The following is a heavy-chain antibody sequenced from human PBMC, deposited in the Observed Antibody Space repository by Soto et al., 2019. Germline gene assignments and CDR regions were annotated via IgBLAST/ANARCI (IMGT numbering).Heavy chain of an antibody. CDR3: ASSAIGESYYYGMDV. J-gene: IGHJ6*02. CDR1: GFTLSSYA. CDR2: LSGSGDTT. V-gene: IGHV3-23*01. Sequence: PGWSLRLSCAVCGFTLSSYAMTWVRPAPGKGLEWVSALSGSGDTTHYAYSVKGRFTITRENSKITRHLLMNSLRAEDTAVYYCASSAIGESYYYGMDVWRQGTTVTVSS. D-gene: IGHD2-2*02.